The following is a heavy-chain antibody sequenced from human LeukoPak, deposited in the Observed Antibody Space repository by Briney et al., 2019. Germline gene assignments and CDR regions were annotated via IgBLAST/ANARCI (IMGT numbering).Heavy chain of an antibody. CDR1: GFTFSSYW. J-gene: IGHJ4*02. CDR3: AKDISSGGYDYALGDGHYFDY. V-gene: IGHV3-74*01. Sequence: GGSLRLSCAASGFTFSSYWMPWVRQAPGKGLVWVSRISSDGSSTSYADSVKGRFTISRDIAKNSLYLQMNSLRAEDTALYYCAKDISSGGYDYALGDGHYFDYWGQGTLVTVSS. CDR2: ISSDGSST. D-gene: IGHD5-12*01.